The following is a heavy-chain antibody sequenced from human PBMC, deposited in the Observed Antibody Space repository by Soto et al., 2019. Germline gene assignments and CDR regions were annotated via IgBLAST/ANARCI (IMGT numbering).Heavy chain of an antibody. Sequence: ASVKVSCKTSGGTFSSYAISWVRQAPGQGLEWMGGIIPMFGTANYAQKFQGRVTITADESTSTAYMELSSLRSEDTAVYHCARSRANYYDSRGYYYSTFDYWGQGTLVTVSS. D-gene: IGHD3-22*01. V-gene: IGHV1-69*13. J-gene: IGHJ4*02. CDR3: ARSRANYYDSRGYYYSTFDY. CDR1: GGTFSSYA. CDR2: IIPMFGTA.